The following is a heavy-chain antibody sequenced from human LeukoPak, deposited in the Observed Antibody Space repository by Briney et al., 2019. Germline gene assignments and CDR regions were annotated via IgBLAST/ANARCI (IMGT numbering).Heavy chain of an antibody. J-gene: IGHJ5*02. CDR2: IYHSGST. CDR1: GGSISSGGYY. Sequence: SQTLSLTCTVSGGSISSGGYYWSWIRQPPGKGLEWIGYIYHSGSTYYNPSLKSRVTISVDRSKNQFSLKLSSVTAADTAVYYCVRNGGDRWENWFDPWGQGTLVSVSS. D-gene: IGHD2-21*02. V-gene: IGHV4-30-2*01. CDR3: VRNGGDRWENWFDP.